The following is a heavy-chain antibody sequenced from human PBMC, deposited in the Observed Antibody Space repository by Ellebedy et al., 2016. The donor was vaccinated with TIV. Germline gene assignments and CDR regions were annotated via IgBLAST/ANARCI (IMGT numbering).Heavy chain of an antibody. Sequence: PGGSLRLSCAASGFSLSNAWMNWVRQTPGKGLEWVGRIESEADGGTTVYTAPVRGRFTISRDDSRNTLYLQMNSLETEDTAVYDCTTENGLRDFWGQGTLVTVSS. D-gene: IGHD4-17*01. CDR3: TTENGLRDF. J-gene: IGHJ4*02. CDR1: GFSLSNAW. CDR2: IESEADGGTT. V-gene: IGHV3-15*07.